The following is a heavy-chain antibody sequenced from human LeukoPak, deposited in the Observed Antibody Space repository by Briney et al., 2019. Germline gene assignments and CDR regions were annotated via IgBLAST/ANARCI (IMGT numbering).Heavy chain of an antibody. V-gene: IGHV3-21*01. J-gene: IGHJ4*02. CDR2: ISSSSSYI. D-gene: IGHD2-15*01. Sequence: GGSLRLSCAASGFTFSSYSMNWVRQAPGKGLEWVSSISSSSSYIYYADSVKGRFTISRDNAKNSLYLQMNSLRAEDTAVYYCARDSVRYGGGSGTLDYWGQGTLVTVSS. CDR1: GFTFSSYS. CDR3: ARDSVRYGGGSGTLDY.